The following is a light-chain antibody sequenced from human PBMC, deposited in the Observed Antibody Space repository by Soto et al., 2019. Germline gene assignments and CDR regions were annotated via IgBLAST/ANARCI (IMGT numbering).Light chain of an antibody. CDR1: RGISSW. CDR3: QQANSFPLT. J-gene: IGKJ4*01. CDR2: AAS. Sequence: DLQMTQSPSSVSAYVGDSFNRTCRASRGISSWLAWYQQKTGKAPNXXIFAASSLQSGVPSRFSGSGSGTDVTLTISSLQTEDFATYYCQQANSFPLTFGGGTKVDI. V-gene: IGKV1-12*01.